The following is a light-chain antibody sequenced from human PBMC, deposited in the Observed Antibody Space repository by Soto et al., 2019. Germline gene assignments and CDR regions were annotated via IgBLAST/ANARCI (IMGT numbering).Light chain of an antibody. CDR1: SSDIGVYNY. CDR3: SSYTRSSTWL. J-gene: IGLJ3*02. CDR2: EVN. V-gene: IGLV2-14*01. Sequence: QSALTQPASVSGSPGQSITISCTGTSSDIGVYNYVSWYQHHPGKAPQVMIYEVNNRPSGVSNRFSGSKSGNTASLTISGLQAEDEAAYYCSSYTRSSTWLFGVGTKLTVL.